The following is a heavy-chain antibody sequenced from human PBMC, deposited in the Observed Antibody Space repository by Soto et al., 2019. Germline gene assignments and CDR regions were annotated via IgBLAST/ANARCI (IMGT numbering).Heavy chain of an antibody. CDR2: INPSGGST. CDR3: ARESYYYDSSGQSGAFDI. J-gene: IGHJ3*02. D-gene: IGHD3-22*01. Sequence: ASVKVSCKASGYTFTSYYMHWVRQAPGQGLEWMGIINPSGGSTSYAQKFQGRVTMTRDTSTSTVYMELSSLRSEDTAVYYCARESYYYDSSGQSGAFDIWGQGTMLTVSS. V-gene: IGHV1-46*01. CDR1: GYTFTSYY.